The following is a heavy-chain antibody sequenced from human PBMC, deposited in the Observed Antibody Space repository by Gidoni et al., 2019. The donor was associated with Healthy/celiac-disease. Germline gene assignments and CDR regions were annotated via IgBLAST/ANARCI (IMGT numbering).Heavy chain of an antibody. J-gene: IGHJ4*02. V-gene: IGHV4-39*01. CDR3: ARLRSSSFGEYYFDY. Sequence: QLQLQESGPGLVKPSETLSLTCTVSGGSISSSSYYWGWIRQPPGKGLEWIGSIYYSGSTYYNPSLKSRVTISVDTSKNQFSLKLSSVTAADTAVYYCARLRSSSFGEYYFDYWGQGTLVTVSS. CDR2: IYYSGST. CDR1: GGSISSSSYY. D-gene: IGHD6-13*01.